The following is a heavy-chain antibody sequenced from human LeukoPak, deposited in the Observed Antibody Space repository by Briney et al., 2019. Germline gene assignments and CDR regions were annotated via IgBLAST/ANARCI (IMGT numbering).Heavy chain of an antibody. CDR1: GYTFTGYY. J-gene: IGHJ4*02. CDR3: ARDSRRGRNPNLFTFDY. Sequence: ASVKVSCKTSGYTFTGYYMHWLRQAPGQGREWMGWINPNSGGTNYVQKFQGWVTMTRDTSISTAYMELNRLTSDDTAVYYCARDSRRGRNPNLFTFDYWGQGTLVTVSS. CDR2: INPNSGGT. D-gene: IGHD3-3*01. V-gene: IGHV1-2*04.